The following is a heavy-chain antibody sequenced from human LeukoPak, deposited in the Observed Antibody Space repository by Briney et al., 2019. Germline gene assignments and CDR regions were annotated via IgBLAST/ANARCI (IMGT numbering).Heavy chain of an antibody. V-gene: IGHV4-34*01. CDR1: GGSFSGYY. J-gene: IGHJ4*02. Sequence: SETLSLTCAVYGGSFSGYYWSWIRQPPGKGLEWIGEINHSGSTNYNPSLKSRVTISVDTSKNQFSLKLSSVTAADTAVYYCARRVVRGVITRSRGNFDYWGQGTLVTVSS. CDR3: ARRVVRGVITRSRGNFDY. D-gene: IGHD3-10*01. CDR2: INHSGST.